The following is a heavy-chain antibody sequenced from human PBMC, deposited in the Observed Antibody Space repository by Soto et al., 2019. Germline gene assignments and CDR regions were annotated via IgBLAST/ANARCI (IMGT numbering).Heavy chain of an antibody. CDR3: ARGPWAQQPTLGDEFYYYYYYGMDV. Sequence: GGSLRLSCAASGFTFSSYAMHWVRQAPGKGLEWVAVISYDGSNKYYADSVKGRFTISRDNSKNTLYLQMNSLRAEDTAVYYCARGPWAQQPTLGDEFYYYYYYGMDVWGQGTTVTVSS. CDR1: GFTFSSYA. D-gene: IGHD6-13*01. CDR2: ISYDGSNK. J-gene: IGHJ6*02. V-gene: IGHV3-30-3*01.